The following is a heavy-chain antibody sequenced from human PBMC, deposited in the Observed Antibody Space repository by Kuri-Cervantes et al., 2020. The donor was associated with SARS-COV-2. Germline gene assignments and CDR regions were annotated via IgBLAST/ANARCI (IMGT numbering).Heavy chain of an antibody. CDR2: INHSGST. V-gene: IGHV4-34*01. J-gene: IGHJ4*02. Sequence: SETLSLTCAVYGGSFSGHSWRWIRQPPGKGLEWIGEINHSGSTNYNPSLKSRVTISVDTSKNQFSLKLSSVTAADTAVYYCATSSGSAGYDYWGQGTLVTVSS. CDR1: GGSFSGHS. D-gene: IGHD6-19*01. CDR3: ATSSGSAGYDY.